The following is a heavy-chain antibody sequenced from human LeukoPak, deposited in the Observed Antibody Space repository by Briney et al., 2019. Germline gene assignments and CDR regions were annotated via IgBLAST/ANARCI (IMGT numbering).Heavy chain of an antibody. CDR1: GFTFSDQS. D-gene: IGHD3-10*01. CDR2: ISYNNLHI. CDR3: VGPDSQFDC. Sequence: GGSLRLSCAASGFTFSDQSMNWVRQAPGKGLDWVSSISYNNLHIFYADSVKGRFTIFRDNAENSLYLQMNNLRAEDTAVYYCVGPDSQFDCWGQGTLVTASS. J-gene: IGHJ4*02. V-gene: IGHV3-21*01.